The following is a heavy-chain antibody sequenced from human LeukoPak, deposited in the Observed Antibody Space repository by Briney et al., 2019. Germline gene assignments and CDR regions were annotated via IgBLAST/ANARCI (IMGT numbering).Heavy chain of an antibody. J-gene: IGHJ4*02. CDR2: TYSGGST. V-gene: IGHV3-53*05. D-gene: IGHD4-23*01. CDR3: ARGAHKRDDYGGFFDY. Sequence: QPGGSLRLSCAASGFTVGSNYMSWVRQAPGKGLECVSITYSGGSTYYADSVKGRFTISRDNSKNTLYLQMNSLRAEDTAVYYCARGAHKRDDYGGFFDYWGQKALVTVSS. CDR1: GFTVGSNY.